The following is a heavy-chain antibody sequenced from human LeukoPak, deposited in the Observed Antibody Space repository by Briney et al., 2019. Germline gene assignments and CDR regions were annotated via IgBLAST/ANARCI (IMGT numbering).Heavy chain of an antibody. CDR2: ICHSGST. CDR3: ARDLRVSGSSFDY. CDR1: GYSTSSGYC. V-gene: IGHV4-38-2*02. J-gene: IGHJ4*02. D-gene: IGHD3-10*01. Sequence: SETLSLTCAVSGYSTSSGYCWGWIRQPPGKGLDWIGSICHSGSTYYNPSLKSRVTISVDTSKNHFSLKLSSVTAADTAVYYCARDLRVSGSSFDYWGQGTLVTVSS.